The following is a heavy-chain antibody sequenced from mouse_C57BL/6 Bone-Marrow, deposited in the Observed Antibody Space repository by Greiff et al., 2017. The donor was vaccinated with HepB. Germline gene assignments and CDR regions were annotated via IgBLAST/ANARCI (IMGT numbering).Heavy chain of an antibody. CDR3: ARGYGTLYWYFDV. V-gene: IGHV1-7*01. D-gene: IGHD1-1*01. J-gene: IGHJ1*03. CDR2: INPSSGYT. Sequence: VQLQQSGAELAKPGASVKLSCKASGYTFTSYWMPWVKQRPGQGLEWIGYINPSSGYTKYNQKFKDKATLTADKSSSTAYMQLSSLTYEDSAVYYCARGYGTLYWYFDVWGTGTTVTVSS. CDR1: GYTFTSYW.